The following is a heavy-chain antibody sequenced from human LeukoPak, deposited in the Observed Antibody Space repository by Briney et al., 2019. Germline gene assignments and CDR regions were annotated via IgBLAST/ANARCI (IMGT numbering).Heavy chain of an antibody. CDR3: ARDKSVLLWFGEGGYFDY. D-gene: IGHD3-10*01. Sequence: GGSLRLSWAAAGFTFSSYGMHWVRQAPGQGLEWVAVIWYDGSNKYYADSVKGRFTISRDNSKNTLYLQMNSLRAEDTAVYYCARDKSVLLWFGEGGYFDYWGQGTLVTVSS. V-gene: IGHV3-33*01. J-gene: IGHJ4*02. CDR2: IWYDGSNK. CDR1: GFTFSSYG.